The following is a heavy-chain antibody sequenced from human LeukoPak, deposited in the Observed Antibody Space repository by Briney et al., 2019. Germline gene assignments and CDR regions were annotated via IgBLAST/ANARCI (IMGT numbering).Heavy chain of an antibody. V-gene: IGHV4-31*11. CDR3: ARVSYVVWWFDP. CDR1: GGSVSSGSSY. CDR2: MYYSGST. Sequence: SETLSLTCVISGGSVSSGSSYWSWIRQHPGKGLEWIGTMYYSGSTYYNPSLKSRVTILVDTSKNQFSLKLSSVTAADTAVYYCARVSYVVWWFDPWGQGTLVTVSS. J-gene: IGHJ5*02. D-gene: IGHD3-16*01.